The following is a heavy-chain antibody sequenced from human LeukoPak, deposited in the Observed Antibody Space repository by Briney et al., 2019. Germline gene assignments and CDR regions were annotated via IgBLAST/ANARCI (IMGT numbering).Heavy chain of an antibody. CDR1: GGSFSGYY. J-gene: IGHJ5*02. V-gene: IGHV4-34*01. D-gene: IGHD2-15*01. CDR2: INHSGST. CDR3: ASPYPYTNWFDP. Sequence: NSSETLSLTCAVYGGSFSGYYWSWIRQPPGKGLEWIEEINHSGSTNYNPSLKSRVTISVDTSKNQFSLKLSSVTAADTAVYYCASPYPYTNWFDPWGQGTLVTVSS.